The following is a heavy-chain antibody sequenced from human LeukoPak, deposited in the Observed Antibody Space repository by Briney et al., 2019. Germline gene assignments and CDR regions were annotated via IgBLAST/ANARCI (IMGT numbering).Heavy chain of an antibody. CDR1: GGSISSYY. CDR3: ARGSRGGNYGTFDY. V-gene: IGHV3-21*01. J-gene: IGHJ4*02. CDR2: ISSSSSYI. Sequence: ETLSLTCTVSGGSISSYYWSWIRQPPGKGLEWVSSISSSSSYIYYADSVKGRFTISRDNAKNSLYLQMNSLRAEDTAVYYCARGSRGGNYGTFDYWGQGTLVTVSS. D-gene: IGHD4-23*01.